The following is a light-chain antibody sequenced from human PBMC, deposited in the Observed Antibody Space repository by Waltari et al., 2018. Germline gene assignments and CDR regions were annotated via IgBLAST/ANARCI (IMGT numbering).Light chain of an antibody. V-gene: IGKV1-5*03. CDR2: KTS. Sequence: DIQMTQSPSTLSASVGDRVTITCRASQSFLDWLAWYQQKPGKAPKLLIYKTSSLKSGVPSRFSGSASGTEFTLTISSLQPDYFATYYCQRYESYPFTFGGGTKVEIK. J-gene: IGKJ4*01. CDR3: QRYESYPFT. CDR1: QSFLDW.